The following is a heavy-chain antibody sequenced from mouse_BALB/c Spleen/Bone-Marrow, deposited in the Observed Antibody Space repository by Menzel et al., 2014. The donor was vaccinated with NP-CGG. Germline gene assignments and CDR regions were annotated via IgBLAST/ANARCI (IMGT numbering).Heavy chain of an antibody. CDR1: GFTFSDYY. D-gene: IGHD2-13*01. V-gene: IGHV5-4*02. Sequence: EVKVVESGGGLVKPGGSLELSCAASGFTFSDYYMFWVRQTPEKRLEWVATISDGVSYAYYPDSVKGRFTISRDNARNNLYLQMSSLKSEDTAMYYCARAPPYDFYAMDYWGQGTSVTVSS. CDR3: ARAPPYDFYAMDY. J-gene: IGHJ4*01. CDR2: ISDGVSYA.